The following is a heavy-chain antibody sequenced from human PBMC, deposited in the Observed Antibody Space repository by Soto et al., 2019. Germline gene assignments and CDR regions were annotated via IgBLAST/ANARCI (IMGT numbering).Heavy chain of an antibody. CDR2: ISTQTGYS. J-gene: IGHJ6*02. V-gene: IGHV1-18*01. D-gene: IGHD6-13*01. Sequence: ASVKVSCKAFGYTFISHGMSWVRQAPGQGLEWMGWISTQTGYSNYAQKVRGRVTMTTDTSTSTAYMELRSLRSDDTAVYYCGRDPGLHNGYYYGLDVWG. CDR3: GRDPGLHNGYYYGLDV. CDR1: GYTFISHG.